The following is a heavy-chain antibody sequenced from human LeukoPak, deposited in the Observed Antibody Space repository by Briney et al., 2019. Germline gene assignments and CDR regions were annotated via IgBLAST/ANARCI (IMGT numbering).Heavy chain of an antibody. CDR3: ARVIRRGPISIAAAGPDSQYYYYMDV. CDR1: GGSISSYY. CDR2: IYYSGST. J-gene: IGHJ6*03. V-gene: IGHV4-59*12. D-gene: IGHD6-13*01. Sequence: SETLSLTCTVSGGSISSYYWSWIRQPPGKGLEWIGYIYYSGSTNYNPSLKSRVTISVHTSKNQFSLKLNSVTAADTAVYFCARVIRRGPISIAAAGPDSQYYYYMDVWGKGTTVTVSS.